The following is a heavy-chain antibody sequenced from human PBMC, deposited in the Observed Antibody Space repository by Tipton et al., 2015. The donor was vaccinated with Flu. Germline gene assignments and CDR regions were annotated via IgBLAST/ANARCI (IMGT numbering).Heavy chain of an antibody. Sequence: SLRLSCAASGFTFSDYEMNWVRQAPGKGLEWVSYISIGGSTIHYGDSVKGRFTISRDDAKNSLYLQMNSLRAEDTAVYYCARERVAAANWLDPWGQGTLVTVSS. CDR2: ISIGGSTI. CDR1: GFTFSDYE. D-gene: IGHD6-13*01. V-gene: IGHV3-48*03. J-gene: IGHJ5*02. CDR3: ARERVAAANWLDP.